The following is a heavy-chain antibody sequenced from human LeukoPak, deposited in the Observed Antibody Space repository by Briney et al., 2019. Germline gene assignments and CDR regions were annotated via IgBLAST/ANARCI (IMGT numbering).Heavy chain of an antibody. CDR2: IYYRSKWSN. CDR1: GDSVSSKSV. J-gene: IGHJ4*02. CDR3: ARGDQNFDY. Sequence: SQTLSLTCAISGDSVSSKSVWNWIRQSPSRGLEWLGRIYYRSKWSNNYAVSVKSRITINPDTSKNQFSLQLSSVTAEDTAVYYCARGDQNFDYWGQGTLVTVTS. D-gene: IGHD5-24*01. V-gene: IGHV6-1*01.